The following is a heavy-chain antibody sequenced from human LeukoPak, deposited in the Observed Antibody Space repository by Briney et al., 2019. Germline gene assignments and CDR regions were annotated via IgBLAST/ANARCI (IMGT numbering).Heavy chain of an antibody. CDR3: ASKTGYSSGWYDY. D-gene: IGHD6-19*01. V-gene: IGHV3-11*03. J-gene: IGHJ4*02. CDR1: GFTFSDYY. Sequence: GGFLRLSCAASGFTFSDYYMSWVRQAPGKGLEWVSYISSSSSHTKYADSVKGRFTISRDNAKNSLYLQMNSLRAEDTAVYYCASKTGYSSGWYDYWGQGTLVGVCS. CDR2: ISSSSSHT.